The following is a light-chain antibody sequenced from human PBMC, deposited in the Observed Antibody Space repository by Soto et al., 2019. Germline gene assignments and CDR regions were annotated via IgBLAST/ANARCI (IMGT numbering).Light chain of an antibody. CDR3: LQPNTYPYT. J-gene: IGKJ5*01. Sequence: DIQMAQSPSAMSASVGDSVTIACGASQDISRCVAWFQHKPGRAPERLIYETSNLQPGVPSRFSGSGSGTEFTLAISGLQPEDFATYYCLQPNTYPYTFGQGTRLEIK. V-gene: IGKV1-17*03. CDR1: QDISRC. CDR2: ETS.